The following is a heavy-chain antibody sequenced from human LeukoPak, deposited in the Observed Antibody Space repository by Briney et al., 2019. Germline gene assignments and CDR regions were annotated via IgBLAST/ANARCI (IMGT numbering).Heavy chain of an antibody. J-gene: IGHJ4*02. V-gene: IGHV3-74*01. Sequence: PGGSLRLSCAASGFTFSSYAMSWVRQAPGKGLVWVSRINSDGNSTRYADSVKGRFTISRDNAKNTLYLQMNSLRAEDTAVYYCARPTNYGFDYWGQGTLVTVSS. D-gene: IGHD1-7*01. CDR1: GFTFSSYA. CDR2: INSDGNST. CDR3: ARPTNYGFDY.